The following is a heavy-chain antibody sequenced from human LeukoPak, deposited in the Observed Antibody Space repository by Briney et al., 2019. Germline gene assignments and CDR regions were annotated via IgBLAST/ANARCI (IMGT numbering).Heavy chain of an antibody. CDR1: GGSISSSSYS. Sequence: SETLSLTCTVSGGSISSSSYSWGWIRQPPGKGLEWIGSIYYSGSTYYNPSLKSRVTISVDTSKNQFSLKLSSVTAADTAVYYCACPPATAIDNAFWGQGTLVTVSS. D-gene: IGHD2-2*02. CDR2: IYYSGST. V-gene: IGHV4-39*01. CDR3: ACPPATAIDNAF. J-gene: IGHJ4*02.